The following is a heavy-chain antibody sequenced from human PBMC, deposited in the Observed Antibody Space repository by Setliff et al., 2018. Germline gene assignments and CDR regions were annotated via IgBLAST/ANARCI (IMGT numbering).Heavy chain of an antibody. CDR2: IIPIFGTA. Sequence: SVKVSCKASGGNFSSYAISWVRQAPGQGLEWMGGIIPIFGTANYAQKFQGRVTITADESPSTAYRELSSLRSEDTAVYYCAIRVMTTVTTETYFQHWGQGTLVTVSS. CDR3: AIRVMTTVTTETYFQH. D-gene: IGHD4-17*01. CDR1: GGNFSSYA. V-gene: IGHV1-69*13. J-gene: IGHJ1*01.